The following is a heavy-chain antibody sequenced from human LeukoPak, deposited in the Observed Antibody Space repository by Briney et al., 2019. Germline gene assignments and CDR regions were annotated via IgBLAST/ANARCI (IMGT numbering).Heavy chain of an antibody. J-gene: IGHJ4*02. CDR3: ARDLVLGYAPPSFDY. Sequence: ASVKVSCKASGYTFSGYFIHWVRQAPGQGLAWMGWIDPNSGGTKYAQKFQGRVTMTSDTSISTAFMDLGSLRSDDTAVYYCARDLVLGYAPPSFDYWGQGTLVTVSS. CDR2: IDPNSGGT. V-gene: IGHV1-2*02. D-gene: IGHD5-12*01. CDR1: GYTFSGYF.